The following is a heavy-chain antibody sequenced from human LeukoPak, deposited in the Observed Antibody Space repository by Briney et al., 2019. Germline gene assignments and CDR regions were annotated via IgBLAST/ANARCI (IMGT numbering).Heavy chain of an antibody. D-gene: IGHD3-16*02. CDR3: ARDPYYDYVWGSYRSLYYYYGMDV. CDR1: GYTFTGYY. J-gene: IGHJ6*02. CDR2: INPNSGGT. Sequence: ASVKVSCKASGYTFTGYYMHWVRQAPGQGLEWMGRINPNSGGTNYAQKFQGRVTMTRDTSISTAYMELSRLRSDDTAVYYCARDPYYDYVWGSYRSLYYYYGMDVWGQGTTVTVSS. V-gene: IGHV1-2*06.